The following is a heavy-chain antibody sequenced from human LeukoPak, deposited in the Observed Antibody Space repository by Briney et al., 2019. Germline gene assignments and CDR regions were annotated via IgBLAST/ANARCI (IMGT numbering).Heavy chain of an antibody. CDR2: IYTSGST. J-gene: IGHJ6*03. CDR3: ARDRRPDYSSSYGYYYYYYYMDV. Sequence: AETLSLTCTVSGGSISSYDWSWIRQPAGKGLEWIGRIYTSGSTNYNPSLKSRVTMSVDTSMNQFSLKLSSVTAADTAVYYCARDRRPDYSSSYGYYYYYYYMDVWGKGTTATVSS. V-gene: IGHV4-4*07. D-gene: IGHD6-6*01. CDR1: GGSISSYD.